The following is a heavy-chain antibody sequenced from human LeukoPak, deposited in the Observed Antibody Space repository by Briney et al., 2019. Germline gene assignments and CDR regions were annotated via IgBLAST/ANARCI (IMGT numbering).Heavy chain of an antibody. CDR1: GGSISRSSYF. D-gene: IGHD7-27*01. Sequence: PSETLSLTCAVSGGSISRSSYFWGWIRQPPGKALEWIGSIYYSGTAYYSPSFKSRVTISVDTSKNHFSLKLSSVTAADTAVYYCARESRIKLGYYYYGMDVWGQGTTVTVSS. V-gene: IGHV4-39*02. J-gene: IGHJ6*02. CDR3: ARESRIKLGYYYYGMDV. CDR2: IYYSGTA.